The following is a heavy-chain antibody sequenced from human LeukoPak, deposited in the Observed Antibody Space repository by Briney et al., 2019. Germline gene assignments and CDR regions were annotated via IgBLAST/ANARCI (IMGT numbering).Heavy chain of an antibody. CDR3: ARRVSVRGYSSSWVDY. J-gene: IGHJ4*02. CDR2: IYPGDSDT. Sequence: GESLKISCKGPGYSFTSYWIGWVRQMPGKGLEWMGIIYPGDSDTRYSPSFQGKVTISADKSISTAYLQWSSLKASDTAMYYCARRVSVRGYSSSWVDYWGQGTLVTVSS. V-gene: IGHV5-51*01. CDR1: GYSFTSYW. D-gene: IGHD6-13*01.